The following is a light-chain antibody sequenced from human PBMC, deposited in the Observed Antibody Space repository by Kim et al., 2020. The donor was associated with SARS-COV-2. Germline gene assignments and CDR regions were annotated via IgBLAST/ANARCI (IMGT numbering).Light chain of an antibody. V-gene: IGLV3-1*01. J-gene: IGLJ2*01. Sequence: SYELTQPPSVSVSPGQTASITCSGDKLGDKYACWYQQKPGQSPVLVIYHDSKRPSGIPERFSGSNSGNTATLTISGTQAMDEADYYCQAWDSSTHVVFGGGTQLTVL. CDR2: HDS. CDR1: KLGDKY. CDR3: QAWDSSTHVV.